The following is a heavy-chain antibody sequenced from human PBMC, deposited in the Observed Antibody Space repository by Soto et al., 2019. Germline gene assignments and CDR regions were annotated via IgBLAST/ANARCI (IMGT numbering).Heavy chain of an antibody. CDR3: ARERTWRGSHYYYYMDV. CDR1: GGSFSGYY. J-gene: IGHJ6*03. D-gene: IGHD5-12*01. CDR2: INHSGST. Sequence: SETLSLTCAVYGGSFSGYYWSWIRQPPGKGLEWIGEINHSGSTNYNPSLKSRVTISVDTSKNKFSLKLSSVTAADTAVYYCARERTWRGSHYYYYMDVWGKGTTVTVSS. V-gene: IGHV4-34*01.